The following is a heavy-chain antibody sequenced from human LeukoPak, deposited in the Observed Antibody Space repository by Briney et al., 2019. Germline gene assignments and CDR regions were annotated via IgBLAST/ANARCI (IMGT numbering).Heavy chain of an antibody. Sequence: SETLSLTCAVYGGSFSGYYWSWIPQPSGKGLEWIGEINHSGSTNYNPSLKSRVTISVDTSKNQFSLKLSSVTAADTAVYYCARGSSGWYPLYFDYWGQGTLVTVSS. CDR1: GGSFSGYY. CDR3: ARGSSGWYPLYFDY. D-gene: IGHD6-19*01. CDR2: INHSGST. V-gene: IGHV4-34*01. J-gene: IGHJ4*02.